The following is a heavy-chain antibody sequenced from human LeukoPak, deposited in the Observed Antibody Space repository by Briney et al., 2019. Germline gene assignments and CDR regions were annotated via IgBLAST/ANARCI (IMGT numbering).Heavy chain of an antibody. CDR3: ARSEVGATKRKDYYYYYMDV. CDR2: IRYDGSNK. CDR1: GFTVSSYG. J-gene: IGHJ6*03. V-gene: IGHV3-30*02. Sequence: PGGSLRLPCAASGFTVSSYGMHWVRQAPGKGLEWVAFIRYDGSNKYYADSVKGRFTISRDNSKNKLYVQMNSLRAEDTAVYYCARSEVGATKRKDYYYYYMDVWGKGTTVTVSS. D-gene: IGHD1-26*01.